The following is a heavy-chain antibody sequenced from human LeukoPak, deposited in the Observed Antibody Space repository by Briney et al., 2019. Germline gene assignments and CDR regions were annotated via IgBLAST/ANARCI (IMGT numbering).Heavy chain of an antibody. J-gene: IGHJ4*02. CDR3: ARDLSGVTGYTYGRGIDY. Sequence: PGGSLRLSCAASGFTLTSYGMNWVRQAPGKGLEWVSSISSSGLYIYYADSVKGRFTISRDNAKTSLYLQMNSLRAEDTAVYYCARDLSGVTGYTYGRGIDYWGQGTLVTVSS. V-gene: IGHV3-21*01. CDR2: ISSSGLYI. CDR1: GFTLTSYG. D-gene: IGHD5-18*01.